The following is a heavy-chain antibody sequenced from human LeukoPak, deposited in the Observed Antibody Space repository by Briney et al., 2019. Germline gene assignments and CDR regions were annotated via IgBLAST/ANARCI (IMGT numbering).Heavy chain of an antibody. Sequence: SETLSLTCTVSGGSISSYYWSWIRQPPGKGLEWIGYIYYSGSTTYNPSLKSRVTISVDTSKNQFSLKLSSVTAADTAVCYCARVEMATFDYWGQGTLVTVSS. CDR3: ARVEMATFDY. CDR2: IYYSGST. J-gene: IGHJ4*02. V-gene: IGHV4-59*01. D-gene: IGHD5-24*01. CDR1: GGSISSYY.